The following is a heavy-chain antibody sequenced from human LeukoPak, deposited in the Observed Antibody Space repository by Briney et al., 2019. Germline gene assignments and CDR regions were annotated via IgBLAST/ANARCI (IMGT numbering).Heavy chain of an antibody. J-gene: IGHJ4*02. CDR3: ARTPPFRSGSYRDLDY. V-gene: IGHV1-3*01. D-gene: IGHD3-10*01. CDR1: GYTFTSYA. CDR2: INAGNGNT. Sequence: ASVKVSCKASGYTFTSYAMHWVRQAPGQRLEWMGWINAGNGNTKYSQKFQGRVTITRDTSASTAYMELSSLRSEDTAVYYCARTPPFRSGSYRDLDYWGQGTLVTVSS.